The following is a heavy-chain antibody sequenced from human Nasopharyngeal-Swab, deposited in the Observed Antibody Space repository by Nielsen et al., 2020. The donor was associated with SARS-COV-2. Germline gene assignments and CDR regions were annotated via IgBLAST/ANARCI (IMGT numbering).Heavy chain of an antibody. Sequence: GESLKISCAASGFTFSSYWMSWVRQAPGKGLEWVANIKQDGSEKYYVDSVKGRFTISRDNAKNTLYLQMNSLRAEDTAVYYCARDVNLPNPPSAPGYWGQGTLVTVSS. J-gene: IGHJ4*02. CDR3: ARDVNLPNPPSAPGY. D-gene: IGHD1-14*01. V-gene: IGHV3-7*01. CDR2: IKQDGSEK. CDR1: GFTFSSYW.